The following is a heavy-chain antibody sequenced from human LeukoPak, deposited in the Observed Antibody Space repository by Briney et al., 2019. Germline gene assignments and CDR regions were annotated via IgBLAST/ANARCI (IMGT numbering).Heavy chain of an antibody. CDR1: GGSFSGYY. D-gene: IGHD4-23*01. CDR3: AKQYYGGNSGIVD. V-gene: IGHV4-34*01. CDR2: INHSGST. J-gene: IGHJ4*02. Sequence: PSETLSLTCAVYGGSFSGYYWSWIRQPPGKGPERIGEINHSGSTNYNPSLKSRVTISVDTSKNQFSLKLSSVTAADTAVYYCAKQYYGGNSGIVDWGQGTLVTVSS.